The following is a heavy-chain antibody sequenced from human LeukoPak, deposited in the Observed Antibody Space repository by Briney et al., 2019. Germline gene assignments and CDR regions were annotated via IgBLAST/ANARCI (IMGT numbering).Heavy chain of an antibody. CDR3: ARLGIGVVPSAMLGDYYFDY. J-gene: IGHJ4*02. CDR1: GGSISSYY. D-gene: IGHD2-2*01. V-gene: IGHV4-59*08. CDR2: IYYSGST. Sequence: SETLSLTCTVSGGSISSYYWSWVRQPPGKGLEWIGYIYYSGSTKYNPSLKSRVTISVDTSKSQFSLKLTSVTAADTAVYYCARLGIGVVPSAMLGDYYFDYWGQGTLVTVSS.